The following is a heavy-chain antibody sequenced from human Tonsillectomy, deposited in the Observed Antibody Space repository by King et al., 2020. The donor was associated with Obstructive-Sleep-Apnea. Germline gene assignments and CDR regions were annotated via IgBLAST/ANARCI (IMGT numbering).Heavy chain of an antibody. J-gene: IGHJ4*02. CDR2: ISAYNGNT. V-gene: IGHV1-18*04. CDR1: GYTFTSYG. CDR3: ARQHYDFWSGGYYFDY. Sequence: VQLVESGAEVKKPGASVKVSCKASGYTFTSYGISWVRQAPGQGLEWMGWISAYNGNTNYAQKLQGRVTMTTDTSTSPAYMELRSLRSDDTAVYYCARQHYDFWSGGYYFDYWGQGTLVTVSS. D-gene: IGHD3-3*01.